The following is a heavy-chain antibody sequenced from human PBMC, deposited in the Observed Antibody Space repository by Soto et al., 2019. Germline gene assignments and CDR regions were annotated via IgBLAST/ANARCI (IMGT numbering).Heavy chain of an antibody. CDR2: IYYSGST. Sequence: QVQLQESGPGLVKPSETLSLTCTVSGGSISSYYWSWIRQPPGKGLEWIGYIYYSGSTNYNPSLKSRVTISVDTSKNQFSLKLSSVTAADTAVYYCARHAQYSGYESGAFDIWGQGTMVTVSS. D-gene: IGHD5-12*01. CDR1: GGSISSYY. CDR3: ARHAQYSGYESGAFDI. J-gene: IGHJ3*02. V-gene: IGHV4-59*08.